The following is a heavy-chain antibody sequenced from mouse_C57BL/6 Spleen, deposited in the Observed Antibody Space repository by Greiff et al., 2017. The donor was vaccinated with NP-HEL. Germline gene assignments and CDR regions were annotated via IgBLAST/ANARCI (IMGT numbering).Heavy chain of an antibody. V-gene: IGHV1-39*01. CDR1: GYSFTDYY. D-gene: IGHD1-1*01. CDR2: INPNYGTT. J-gene: IGHJ3*01. Sequence: EVKLMESGPELVKPGASVKISCKASGYSFTDYYMNWVKQSHGQSLEWIGVINPNYGTTSYNQKFKGKATLTVDQSSSTAYMQLNSLTSEDSAVYYCARTDYYGSSWFAYWGQGTLVTVSA. CDR3: ARTDYYGSSWFAY.